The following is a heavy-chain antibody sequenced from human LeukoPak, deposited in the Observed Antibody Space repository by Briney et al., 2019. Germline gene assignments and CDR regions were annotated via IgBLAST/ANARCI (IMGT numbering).Heavy chain of an antibody. J-gene: IGHJ3*02. V-gene: IGHV4-30-2*01. CDR1: GGSTSSGGYY. CDR2: IYHSGST. D-gene: IGHD3-22*01. Sequence: SETLSLTCTVSGGSTSSGGYYWSWIRQPPGKGLEWIGYIYHSGSTYYNPSLKSRVTISVDRSKNQFSLKLSSVTAADTAVYYCARDMGNNIIVVGPDAFDIWGQGTMVTVSS. CDR3: ARDMGNNIIVVGPDAFDI.